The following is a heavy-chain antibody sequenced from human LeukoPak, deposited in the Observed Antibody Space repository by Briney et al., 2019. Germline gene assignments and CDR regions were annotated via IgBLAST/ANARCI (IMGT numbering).Heavy chain of an antibody. CDR3: AAVKTYYYDTSGYYFPLNAFDI. CDR1: GFSVRTNY. V-gene: IGHV3-53*05. CDR2: MYSSGVT. D-gene: IGHD3-22*01. J-gene: IGHJ3*02. Sequence: GGSLRLSCAVSGFSVRTNYMNWVRQAPGKGLEWVSVMYSSGVTYYEDSVKGRFTISRDDSKNTVYLQMNSLRSEDTAVYYCAAVKTYYYDTSGYYFPLNAFDIWGQGTMVTVSS.